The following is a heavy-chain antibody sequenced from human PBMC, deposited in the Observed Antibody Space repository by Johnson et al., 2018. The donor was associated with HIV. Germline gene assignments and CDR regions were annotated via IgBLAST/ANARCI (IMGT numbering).Heavy chain of an antibody. V-gene: IGHV3-30*04. CDR3: ARDRGIAARPFRYAFDI. CDR2: ISYDGSNK. D-gene: IGHD6-6*01. Sequence: PGKGLEWVAIISYDGSNKYYADSVKGRFTISRDNSKNTLYLQMNSLRAEDTAVYYCARDRGIAARPFRYAFDIWGQGTMVTVSS. J-gene: IGHJ3*02.